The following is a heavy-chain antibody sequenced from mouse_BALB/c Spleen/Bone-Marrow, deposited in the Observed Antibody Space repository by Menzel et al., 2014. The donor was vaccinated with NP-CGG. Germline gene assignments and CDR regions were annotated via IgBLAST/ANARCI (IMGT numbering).Heavy chain of an antibody. CDR1: GYAFSNSW. CDR2: IYPGDGAP. J-gene: IGHJ4*01. V-gene: IGHV1-82*01. Sequence: VQLQQSGPELVKPGASVKISCQASGYAFSNSWMNWVRQRPGQGIEWIGRIYPGDGAPYYNGKFKAKATLTADKSSNTAYIQLSSLTSVDSAVYFCARSDGYRAMDYWGQGTSGTGSS. D-gene: IGHD2-3*01. CDR3: ARSDGYRAMDY.